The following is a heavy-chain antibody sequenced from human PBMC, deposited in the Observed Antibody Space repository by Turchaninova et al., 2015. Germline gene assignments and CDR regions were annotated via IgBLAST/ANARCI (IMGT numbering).Heavy chain of an antibody. V-gene: IGHV1-18*04. CDR3: ARFMSSSYGMDV. D-gene: IGHD3-16*02. CDR2: ISTYNGDT. Sequence: QVQLVQSGAEVKRHRDQVEVACTVSGNTLTDFCIKWVRLATGQGPEWMGWISTYNGDTHTAQKFHGRVTMTRETSTATAYMELRSLTSDDTAVYYCARFMSSSYGMDVWGRGTTITVSS. CDR1: GNTLTDFC. J-gene: IGHJ6*02.